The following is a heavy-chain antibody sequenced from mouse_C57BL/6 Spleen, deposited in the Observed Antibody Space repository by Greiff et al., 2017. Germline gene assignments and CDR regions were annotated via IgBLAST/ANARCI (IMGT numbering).Heavy chain of an antibody. V-gene: IGHV8-8*01. CDR1: GFSLSTFGMG. D-gene: IGHD2-1*01. J-gene: IGHJ1*03. CDR3: GGIEGYYGNLGYFDV. CDR2: IWWDADK. Sequence: QVTLKVSGPGILQPSQTLSLTCSFSGFSLSTFGMGVGWIRQPSGKGLEWLAHIWWDADKYYNPALKSRPPISKDTSKNRVFLKIVNVDTADTATDYCGGIEGYYGNLGYFDVWGTGTTVTVSS.